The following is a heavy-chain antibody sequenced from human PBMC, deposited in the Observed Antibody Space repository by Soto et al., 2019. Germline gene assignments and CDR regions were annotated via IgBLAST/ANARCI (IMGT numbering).Heavy chain of an antibody. Sequence: QVQLVQSGAEVKKPGSSVKVSCKASGGTFSSYTISWVRQAPGQGLEWMGRIIPILGIANYAQKFQGRVTITADKSTSTAYMELSSLRSEDTAVYYCASPYGSGGYSTDYWGQGTLVTVSS. CDR3: ASPYGSGGYSTDY. J-gene: IGHJ4*02. CDR2: IIPILGIA. D-gene: IGHD3-10*01. CDR1: GGTFSSYT. V-gene: IGHV1-69*02.